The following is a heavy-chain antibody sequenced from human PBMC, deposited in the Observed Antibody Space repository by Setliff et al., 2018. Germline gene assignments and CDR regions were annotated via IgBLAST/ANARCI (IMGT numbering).Heavy chain of an antibody. CDR2: IHYTGKT. Sequence: SETLSLTCTVSGDSINSRTNYWSWIRQPAGKGPEWIGFIHYTGKTNYNPSLEGRVNISLDTPKNQFSLTLTSVTAADTAVYFCARPPRGGRWYFDLWGRGTLVTVSS. CDR3: ARPPRGGRWYFDL. V-gene: IGHV4-61*10. J-gene: IGHJ2*01. D-gene: IGHD3-16*01. CDR1: GDSINSRTNY.